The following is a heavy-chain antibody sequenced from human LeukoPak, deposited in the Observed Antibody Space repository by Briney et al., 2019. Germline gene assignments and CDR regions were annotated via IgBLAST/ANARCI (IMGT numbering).Heavy chain of an antibody. J-gene: IGHJ4*02. CDR1: GFTLSSYS. D-gene: IGHD1-1*01. Sequence: GGSLRLSCAASGFTLSSYSMNWVRQAPGKGLEWVSSISSSSSYIYYADSVKGRFTISRDNAKNSLYLQMNSLRAEDTAVYYCASAQLEPYYFDYWGQGTLVTVSS. CDR2: ISSSSSYI. CDR3: ASAQLEPYYFDY. V-gene: IGHV3-21*01.